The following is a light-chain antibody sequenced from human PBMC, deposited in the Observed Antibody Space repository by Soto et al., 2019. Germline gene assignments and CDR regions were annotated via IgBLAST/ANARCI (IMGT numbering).Light chain of an antibody. CDR1: QSVSSNY. CDR3: QQYGNSPLT. CDR2: GAS. V-gene: IGKV3-20*01. J-gene: IGKJ4*01. Sequence: EIVLTQSPGTLSLSPGERATLSCRASQSVSSNYLAWYQHKPSQAPRLLIYGASSRATGIPDRFSGSGSGTDFTLTISRLEPEDFAVYNCQQYGNSPLTFGGGTKVEIK.